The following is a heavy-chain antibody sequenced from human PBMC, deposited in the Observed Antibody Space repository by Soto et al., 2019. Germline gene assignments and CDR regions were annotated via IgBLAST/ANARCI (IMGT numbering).Heavy chain of an antibody. CDR2: INPSGGST. CDR3: ARDRYYDILTGYSGFDY. CDR1: GYTFTSYA. Sequence: ASVKVSCKASGYTFTSYAMHWVRQAPGQGLEWMGIINPSGGSTSYAQKFQGRVTMTRDTSTSAVYMELSSLRSEDTAVYYCARDRYYDILTGYSGFDYWGQGTLVTVSS. V-gene: IGHV1-46*01. D-gene: IGHD3-9*01. J-gene: IGHJ4*02.